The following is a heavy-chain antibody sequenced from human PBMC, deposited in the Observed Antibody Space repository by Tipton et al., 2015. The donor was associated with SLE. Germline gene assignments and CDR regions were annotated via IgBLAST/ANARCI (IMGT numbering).Heavy chain of an antibody. CDR1: GFTFSSYS. J-gene: IGHJ4*02. V-gene: IGHV3-21*01. CDR2: ISSSSSYI. CDR3: ARARPLSSGVVLTPDY. D-gene: IGHD3-3*01. Sequence: SLRLSCAASGFTFSSYSMNWVRQAPGKGLEWVSSISSSSSYIYYADSVKGRFTISRDNAKNSLYLQMNSLRAEDTAVYYCARARPLSSGVVLTPDYWGQGTLVTVSS.